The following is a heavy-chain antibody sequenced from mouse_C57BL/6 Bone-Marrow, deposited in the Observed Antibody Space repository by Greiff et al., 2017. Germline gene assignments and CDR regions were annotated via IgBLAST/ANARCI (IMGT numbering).Heavy chain of an antibody. CDR3: ARGELITTGYYAMDY. V-gene: IGHV1-9*01. CDR1: GYTFSSYW. CDR2: ILPGSGST. Sequence: VKLQESGAELMKPGASVKISCKATGYTFSSYWIEWVKQRPGHGLEWIGEILPGSGSTNYNEKFKGKATFTADTSSNTAYMQLSSLTSEDSAVYYWARGELITTGYYAMDYWGQGTSVTVSS. D-gene: IGHD2-4*01. J-gene: IGHJ4*01.